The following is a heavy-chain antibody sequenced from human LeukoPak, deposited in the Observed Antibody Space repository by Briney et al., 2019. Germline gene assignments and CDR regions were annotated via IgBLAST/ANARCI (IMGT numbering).Heavy chain of an antibody. CDR2: INSDGRST. V-gene: IGHV3-74*01. D-gene: IGHD3-22*01. J-gene: IGHJ4*02. Sequence: GGSLRLSCAASGFTFSNYWMHWVRQAPGEGLVWVAHINSDGRSTSYADSVKGRFTISRDNAKNSVYLQMNSLRAEDTAVYYCARDAPSIEAQVDYWGQGTLVTVSS. CDR3: ARDAPSIEAQVDY. CDR1: GFTFSNYW.